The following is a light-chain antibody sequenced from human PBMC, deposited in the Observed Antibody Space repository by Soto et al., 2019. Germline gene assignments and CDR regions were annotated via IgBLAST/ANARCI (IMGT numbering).Light chain of an antibody. V-gene: IGLV1-44*01. CDR3: AAWDDTLNGVV. CDR2: RNN. J-gene: IGLJ2*01. CDR1: SSKIGRNT. Sequence: QSVLTQPPSASGTPGQRVTISCSGSSSKIGRNTINWYQQFPGTAPKLLIYRNNQRPSGVPDRFSGSKSGTSASLAISGLQSEDEAGYYCAAWDDTLNGVVFGGGTKLTVL.